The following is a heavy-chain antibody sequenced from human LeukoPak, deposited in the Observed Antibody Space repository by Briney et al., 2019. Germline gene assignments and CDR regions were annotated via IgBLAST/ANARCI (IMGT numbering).Heavy chain of an antibody. Sequence: GGSLRLSCAASGFTFSSYSMNWVRQAPGKGLEWISYISGTSSFMYYADSVKGRFTISRDNAKNSLYLQMSSLRAEDTAVYYCARRLDCWGQGALVTVSS. CDR1: GFTFSSYS. CDR2: ISGTSSFM. CDR3: ARRLDC. V-gene: IGHV3-48*01. J-gene: IGHJ4*02.